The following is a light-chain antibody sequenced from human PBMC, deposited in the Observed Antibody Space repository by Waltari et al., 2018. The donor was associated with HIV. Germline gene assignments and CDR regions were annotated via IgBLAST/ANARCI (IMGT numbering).Light chain of an antibody. CDR3: QQYNMFPPT. V-gene: IGKV1-16*01. Sequence: DIQMTQSPSSLSASVGDRVTITCRASQGISTNLAWFQLKPGNAPKSLIYAASSLQSGVPSRFSGSGFGTDFTLTISSLQPEDFATYYGQQYNMFPPTFGQGAKVEIE. CDR2: AAS. J-gene: IGKJ1*01. CDR1: QGISTN.